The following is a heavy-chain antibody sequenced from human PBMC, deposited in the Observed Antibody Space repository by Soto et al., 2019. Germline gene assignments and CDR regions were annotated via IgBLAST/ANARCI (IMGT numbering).Heavy chain of an antibody. J-gene: IGHJ5*02. CDR3: ARDRFNGEGDYGDYVGWFDP. Sequence: QVQLQESGPGLVKPSQTLSLTCTVSGGSISSGGYYWSWIRQHPGKGLEWIGYIYYSGSTYYNPSLKSRVTISVDTSKNQFSLKLSSVTAADTAVYYFARDRFNGEGDYGDYVGWFDPWGQGTLVTVSS. CDR2: IYYSGST. D-gene: IGHD4-17*01. V-gene: IGHV4-31*03. CDR1: GGSISSGGYY.